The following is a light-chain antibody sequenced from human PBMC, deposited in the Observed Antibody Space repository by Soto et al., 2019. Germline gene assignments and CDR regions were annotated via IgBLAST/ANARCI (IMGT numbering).Light chain of an antibody. CDR1: QSISSN. J-gene: IGKJ5*01. V-gene: IGKV3-11*01. CDR2: GAF. CDR3: QQRNIWPPVT. Sequence: EIVMTQSPAILSVSPGERAALSFRSNQSISSNLAWYQQKPVQAPRLLIYGAFNRATGIPARFSGSGSGTHFTLTISSLEPEDFAVYYCQQRNIWPPVTFGQGTRLHI.